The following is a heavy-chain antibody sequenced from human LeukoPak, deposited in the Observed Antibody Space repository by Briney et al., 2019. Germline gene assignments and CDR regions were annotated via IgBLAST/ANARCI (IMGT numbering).Heavy chain of an antibody. Sequence: SETLSLTCTVSGGSISSYYWSWIRQPPGKRLEWIGYIYYSGSTNYNPSLKSRVTISVDTSKNQFSLKLSSVTAADTAVYYCARVNYDFWSGYGNWFDPWGQGTLVTVSS. CDR2: IYYSGST. CDR1: GGSISSYY. CDR3: ARVNYDFWSGYGNWFDP. D-gene: IGHD3-3*01. V-gene: IGHV4-59*01. J-gene: IGHJ5*02.